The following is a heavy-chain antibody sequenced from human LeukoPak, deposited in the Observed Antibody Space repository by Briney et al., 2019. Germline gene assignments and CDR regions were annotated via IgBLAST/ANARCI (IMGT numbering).Heavy chain of an antibody. Sequence: SETLSLTCTVSGGSISTYYWSWVRQPPGKGLEWIGYIYYSGSTNYNPSLKSRVTISVDTSKNQFSLKLSSVTAADTAVCYCARGIYDSSGYYFDYWGQGTLVTVSS. CDR3: ARGIYDSSGYYFDY. D-gene: IGHD3-22*01. V-gene: IGHV4-59*01. CDR2: IYYSGST. J-gene: IGHJ4*02. CDR1: GGSISTYY.